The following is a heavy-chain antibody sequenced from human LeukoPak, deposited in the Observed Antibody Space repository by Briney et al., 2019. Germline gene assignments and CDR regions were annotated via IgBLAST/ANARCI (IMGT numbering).Heavy chain of an antibody. CDR2: IYPGDSDT. J-gene: IGHJ3*02. CDR1: GYSFTSYW. V-gene: IGHV5-51*01. Sequence: GASLQISCKGSGYSFTSYWIAWGRRMPGTGVEWMGIIYPGDSDTRYSPSFQGQVTISSDKSISTAYLQWSSLKASDTAMYYCARSPRYSSSFAAFDIWGQGTMVTVSS. CDR3: ARSPRYSSSFAAFDI. D-gene: IGHD6-6*01.